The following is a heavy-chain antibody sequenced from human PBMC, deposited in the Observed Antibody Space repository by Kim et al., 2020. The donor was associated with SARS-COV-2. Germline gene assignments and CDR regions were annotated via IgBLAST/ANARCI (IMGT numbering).Heavy chain of an antibody. Sequence: SETLSLTCTVSGGSISSSSYYWGWIRQPPGKGLEWIGSIYYSGSTYYNPSLKSRVTISVDTSKNQFSLKLSSVTAADTAVYYCARQLVPAAIRVWPDVYYCCGMDVWGQGTTVTVSS. CDR1: GGSISSSSYY. CDR3: ARQLVPAAIRVWPDVYYCCGMDV. J-gene: IGHJ6*02. CDR2: IYYSGST. D-gene: IGHD2-2*02. V-gene: IGHV4-39*01.